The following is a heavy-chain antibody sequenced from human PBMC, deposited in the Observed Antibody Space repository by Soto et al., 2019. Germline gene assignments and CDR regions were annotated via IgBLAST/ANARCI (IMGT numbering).Heavy chain of an antibody. V-gene: IGHV3-21*01. CDR2: ISSSSSYI. CDR1: GFTFSSYS. J-gene: IGHJ6*02. D-gene: IGHD2-8*01. Sequence: EVQLVESGGGLVKPGGSLRLSCAASGFTFSSYSMNWVRQAPGKGLEWVSSISSSSSYIYYADSVKGRFTISRDNAKNSLYLQMNSLRAEDTAVYYCARGGYCTNGVCSLSYYYGMDVWGQGTTVTVSS. CDR3: ARGGYCTNGVCSLSYYYGMDV.